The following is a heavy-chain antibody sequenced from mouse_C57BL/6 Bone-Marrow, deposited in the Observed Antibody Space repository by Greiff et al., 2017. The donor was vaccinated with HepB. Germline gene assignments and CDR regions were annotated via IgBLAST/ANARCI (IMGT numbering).Heavy chain of an antibody. CDR2: IYPRSGNT. J-gene: IGHJ4*01. CDR1: GYTFTSYG. V-gene: IGHV1-81*01. Sequence: QVQLQQSGAELARPGASVKLSCKASGYTFTSYGISWVKQRTGQGLEWIGEIYPRSGNTYYNEKFKGKATLTADKSSSTAYMELRSLTSEDSAVYFCARWGLYDGYYYYYAMDYWGQGTSVTVSS. D-gene: IGHD2-3*01. CDR3: ARWGLYDGYYYYYAMDY.